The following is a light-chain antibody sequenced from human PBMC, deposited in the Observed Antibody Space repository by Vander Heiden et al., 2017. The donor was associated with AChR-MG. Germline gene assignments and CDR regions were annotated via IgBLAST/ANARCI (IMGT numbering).Light chain of an antibody. CDR1: KLGDKY. CDR2: QDT. CDR3: QAWDSSTLVV. J-gene: IGLJ2*01. Sequence: SYELTQPPSVSVSPGPTASITCSGDKLGDKYVCWYQQKSGQSPVLVIYQDTKRPSGIPERFSGSNSGNTATLTISGTQAMDEADYYCQAWDSSTLVVFGGGTKLTVL. V-gene: IGLV3-1*01.